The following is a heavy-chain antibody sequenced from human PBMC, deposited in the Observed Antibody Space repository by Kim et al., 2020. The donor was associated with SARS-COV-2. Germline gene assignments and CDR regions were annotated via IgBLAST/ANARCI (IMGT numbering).Heavy chain of an antibody. CDR3: ARAEYSYGYYYYGMDV. V-gene: IGHV4-59*01. CDR1: GGSISSYY. Sequence: SETLSLTCTVSGGSISSYYWSWLRQPPGKGLEWIGYIYYSGSTNYNPSLKSRVTISVDTSKNQFSLKLSSVTAADTAVYYCARAEYSYGYYYYGMDVWGQGTTVTVSS. J-gene: IGHJ6*02. CDR2: IYYSGST. D-gene: IGHD5-18*01.